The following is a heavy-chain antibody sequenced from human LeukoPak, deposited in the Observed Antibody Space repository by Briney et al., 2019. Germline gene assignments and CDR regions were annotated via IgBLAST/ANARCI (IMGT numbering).Heavy chain of an antibody. CDR3: ARKKMAAAGKGAFDY. CDR2: MSSDASSE. CDR1: GFTFNIYS. V-gene: IGHV3-30*04. J-gene: IGHJ4*02. D-gene: IGHD6-13*01. Sequence: PGRSLRLSCAASGFTFNIYSMYWVRQAPGKGLEWVASMSSDASSEYYADSVKGRFTISRDNSKNMLYLQINSLRAEDTAVHHCARKKMAAAGKGAFDYWGQGTLVTVSS.